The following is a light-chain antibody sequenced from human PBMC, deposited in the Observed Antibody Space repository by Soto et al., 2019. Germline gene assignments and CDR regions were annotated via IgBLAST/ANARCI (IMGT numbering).Light chain of an antibody. J-gene: IGLJ2*01. CDR3: ASFAGSISL. Sequence: QSALTQPPSASGSPGQSVTISCTGTSSDVGGYNYVSWYQQHPGKAPKVMIYEVSKRPSGVPDRFYGSKSGNTASLTVSGLQAEDEADYYCASFAGSISLFGGGTKLTVL. V-gene: IGLV2-8*01. CDR2: EVS. CDR1: SSDVGGYNY.